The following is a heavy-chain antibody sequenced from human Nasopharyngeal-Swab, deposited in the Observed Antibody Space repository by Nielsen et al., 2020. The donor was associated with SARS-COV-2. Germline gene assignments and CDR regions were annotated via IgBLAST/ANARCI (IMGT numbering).Heavy chain of an antibody. J-gene: IGHJ4*02. CDR2: ISYDGGNK. V-gene: IGHV3-30*18. CDR1: GFTFSSYG. D-gene: IGHD3-22*01. Sequence: GGSLRLSCAASGFTFSSYGMHWVRQAPGKGLEWVAVISYDGGNKYYADSVKGRFTISRDNSKNTLYLQMNSLRAEDTAVYYCAKQWLLGGHIDYWGQGTLVTVSS. CDR3: AKQWLLGGHIDY.